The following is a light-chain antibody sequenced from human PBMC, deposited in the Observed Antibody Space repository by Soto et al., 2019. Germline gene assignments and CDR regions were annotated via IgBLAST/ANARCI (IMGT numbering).Light chain of an antibody. CDR1: QSFLYSANNKNY. V-gene: IGKV4-1*01. Sequence: DIVMTQSPDSLAVSLGERATINCEWIQSFLYSANNKNYLAWYQQKPGQPPKLLIYWASTRESGVPDRFSGSGSGTDFTLTISSLQAEDVAVYYCQQYYSTLWTFGQGTKVDI. J-gene: IGKJ2*02. CDR2: WAS. CDR3: QQYYSTLWT.